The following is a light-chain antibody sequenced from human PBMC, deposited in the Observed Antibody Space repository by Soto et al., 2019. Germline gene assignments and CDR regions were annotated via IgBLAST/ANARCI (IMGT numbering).Light chain of an antibody. CDR2: GAS. CDR3: QQYGSSPPWT. V-gene: IGKV3-20*01. CDR1: QSVSSRY. J-gene: IGKJ1*01. Sequence: EIVLTQSPGTLSLSPGERATLSCRASQSVSSRYLAWYQQKPGQAPRLLIYGASSGATGIPDRFSGSGSGTDFPLTISRLEPEDFAVHYCQQYGSSPPWTFGQGTKVAIK.